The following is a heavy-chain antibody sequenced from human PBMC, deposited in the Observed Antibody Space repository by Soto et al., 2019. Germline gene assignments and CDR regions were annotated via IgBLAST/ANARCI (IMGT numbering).Heavy chain of an antibody. D-gene: IGHD6-13*01. J-gene: IGHJ5*02. CDR1: GFTFSSYS. CDR3: AREGDSSSWYWFDP. Sequence: GGSLRLSCAASGFTFSSYSMNWVRQAPGKGLEWVSSISSSSSYIYYADSVKGRFTISRDNAKNSLYLQMNRLRAEDTAVYYCAREGDSSSWYWFDPWGQGTLVTVSS. V-gene: IGHV3-21*01. CDR2: ISSSSSYI.